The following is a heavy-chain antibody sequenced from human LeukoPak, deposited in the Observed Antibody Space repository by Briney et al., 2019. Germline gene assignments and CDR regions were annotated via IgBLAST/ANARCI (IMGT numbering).Heavy chain of an antibody. D-gene: IGHD6-19*01. CDR1: GDSLSPYL. CDR2: IHTSGST. Sequence: SETLSLTCAVSGDSLSPYLWSWIRQPPGKGLVWIGYIHTSGSTNYNPSLKSRVTMSADTSKNHFSLNLSSVTAADTAIYYCARNRGWYVYDFWGQGTLVTVSS. V-gene: IGHV4-4*09. J-gene: IGHJ4*02. CDR3: ARNRGWYVYDF.